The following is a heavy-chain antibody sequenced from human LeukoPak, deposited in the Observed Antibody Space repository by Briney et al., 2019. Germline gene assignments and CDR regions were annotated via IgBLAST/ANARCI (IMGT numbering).Heavy chain of an antibody. Sequence: SETLSLTCAVYVGSFSGYYWSWIRQPPGKGLEWSGEINHSGSTKYNPSLQSRATVSVDTSKNKITLKVSSLTAADTAIYFCSKQRASGSASNLRVAQIDSWGQGTLVTVSS. J-gene: IGHJ4*02. CDR3: SKQRASGSASNLRVAQIDS. V-gene: IGHV4-34*01. D-gene: IGHD3-3*01. CDR2: INHSGST. CDR1: VGSFSGYY.